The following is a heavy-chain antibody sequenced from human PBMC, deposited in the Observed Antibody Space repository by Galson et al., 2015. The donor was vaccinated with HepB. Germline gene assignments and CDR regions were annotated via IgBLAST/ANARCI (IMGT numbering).Heavy chain of an antibody. CDR1: GYTFTGYY. CDR3: ARGSSSSWYDYFDY. CDR2: INPNSGGT. D-gene: IGHD6-13*01. V-gene: IGHV1-2*02. Sequence: SVKVSCKASGYTFTGYYMHWVRQAPGQGLEWMGWINPNSGGTNYAQKFQGRVTMTRDTSISTAYMELSRLRSDDTAVYYCARGSSSSWYDYFDYWGQGTLVTVSS. J-gene: IGHJ4*02.